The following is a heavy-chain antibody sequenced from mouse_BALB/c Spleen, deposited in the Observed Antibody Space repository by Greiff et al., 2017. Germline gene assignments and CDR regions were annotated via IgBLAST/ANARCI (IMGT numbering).Heavy chain of an antibody. D-gene: IGHD4-1*01. CDR3: AREANWDGSWYFDV. V-gene: IGHV14-3*02. Sequence: VQLQQSGAELVKPGASVKLSCTASGFNIKDTYMHWVKQRPEQGLEWIGRIDPANGNTKYDPKFQGKATITADTSSNTAYLQLSSLTSEDTAVYYCAREANWDGSWYFDVWGAGTTVTVSA. CDR1: GFNIKDTY. J-gene: IGHJ1*01. CDR2: IDPANGNT.